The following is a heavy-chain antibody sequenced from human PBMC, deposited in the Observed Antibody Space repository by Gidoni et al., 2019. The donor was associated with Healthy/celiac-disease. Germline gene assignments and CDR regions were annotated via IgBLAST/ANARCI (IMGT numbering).Heavy chain of an antibody. V-gene: IGHV2-5*01. CDR2: IYWNDDK. D-gene: IGHD3-9*01. Sequence: HITLTESGPTLVKPTQTLTLTCTFSGFSLRTSGLGVGWIRQPQGKALEWLALIYWNDDKRYSPSLKSRLTITKDTSKNQVVLTMTNMDPVDTATYYCAHSSEDPDYDILTGSGFLFVFWGQGTLVTVSS. CDR1: GFSLRTSGLG. J-gene: IGHJ4*02. CDR3: AHSSEDPDYDILTGSGFLFVF.